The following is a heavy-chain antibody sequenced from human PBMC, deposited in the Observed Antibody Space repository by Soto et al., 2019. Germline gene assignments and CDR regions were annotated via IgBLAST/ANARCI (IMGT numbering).Heavy chain of an antibody. CDR1: GFTFSSYD. D-gene: IGHD6-13*01. Sequence: GGSLRLSCAASGFTFSSYDMHWVRQATGKGLEWVSAIGTAGDTYYPGSVKGRFTISRENAKNSLYLQMNSLRAGDTAVYYCARGGSPYSSSWYYFDYWGQGTLVTVSS. V-gene: IGHV3-13*01. CDR2: IGTAGDT. CDR3: ARGGSPYSSSWYYFDY. J-gene: IGHJ4*02.